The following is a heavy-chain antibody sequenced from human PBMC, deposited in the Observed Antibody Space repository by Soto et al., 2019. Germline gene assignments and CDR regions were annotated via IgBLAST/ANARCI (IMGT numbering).Heavy chain of an antibody. V-gene: IGHV1-69*13. J-gene: IGHJ6*02. Sequence: SVKVSCKASGGTFGKNAFSWVRQAPGQGLEWMGGIIPFFHAPNYAQKFQGRVTITADESMNMVFMEMSSLRSEDTAIYYCAKSRAAAPPRVGMDVWGQGTTVTVSS. CDR1: GGTFGKNA. CDR3: AKSRAAAPPRVGMDV. CDR2: IIPFFHAP. D-gene: IGHD6-25*01.